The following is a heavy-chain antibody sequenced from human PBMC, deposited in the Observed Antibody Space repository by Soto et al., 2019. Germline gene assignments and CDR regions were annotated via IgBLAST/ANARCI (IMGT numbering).Heavy chain of an antibody. V-gene: IGHV3-9*01. D-gene: IGHD3-22*01. Sequence: EVQLVESGGDLVQPGRSLRLSCAASGFTFDDFAMHWVRQAPGKGLEWVSGISWNGATMGYGDSVSGRFTISRDNTKNSLYLQMNSLKPEDTALYYCAKDNGGYYDSSGNFEYWGQGTLVTVSS. CDR1: GFTFDDFA. CDR3: AKDNGGYYDSSGNFEY. CDR2: ISWNGATM. J-gene: IGHJ4*02.